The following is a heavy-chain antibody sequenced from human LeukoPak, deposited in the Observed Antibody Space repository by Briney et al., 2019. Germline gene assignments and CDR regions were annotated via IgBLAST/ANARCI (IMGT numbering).Heavy chain of an antibody. CDR2: ISAYNGNT. V-gene: IGHV1-18*01. D-gene: IGHD4-17*01. Sequence: GASVKVSCKASGYTFTSYGISWVRQAPGQGLEWMGWISAYNGNTNYAQKLQGRVTMTTDTSTGTAYMELRSLRSDDTAVYYCATSRPSHGANDYWGQGTLVTVSS. CDR3: ATSRPSHGANDY. J-gene: IGHJ4*02. CDR1: GYTFTSYG.